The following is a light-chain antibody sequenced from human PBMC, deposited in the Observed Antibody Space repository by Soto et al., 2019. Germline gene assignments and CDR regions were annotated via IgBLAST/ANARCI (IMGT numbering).Light chain of an antibody. J-gene: IGKJ1*01. V-gene: IGKV1-39*01. CDR1: QSISIY. Sequence: DIQMTQSPSSLSASVGDRVTISCRASQSISIYLQWYQQKPGKAPRLLIYTASSLQSGVPSRFSGSGSGTEFTLTISSLEPEDFATYYCQQSYSTPRTFGQGTKVEIK. CDR3: QQSYSTPRT. CDR2: TAS.